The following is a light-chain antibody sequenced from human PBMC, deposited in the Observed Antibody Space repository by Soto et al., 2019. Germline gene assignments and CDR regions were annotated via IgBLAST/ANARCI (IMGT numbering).Light chain of an antibody. CDR1: QSVSSSY. V-gene: IGKV3-20*01. Sequence: IVLTQSPGTLSLSPGERATLSCRASQSVSSSYLAWYQQKPGQAPRLLIYGASSRATGIPDRFSGSGSGTDFTLTISRLEPEDFAVYYCRQYAGSPITFGQGTRLEIK. CDR3: RQYAGSPIT. J-gene: IGKJ5*01. CDR2: GAS.